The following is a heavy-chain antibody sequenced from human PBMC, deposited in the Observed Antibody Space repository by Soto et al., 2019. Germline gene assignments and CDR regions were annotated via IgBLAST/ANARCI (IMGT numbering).Heavy chain of an antibody. Sequence: LSLTCTVSGGSISSYYWSWIRQPAGKGLEWIGRIYTSGSTNYNPSLKSRVTMSVDTSKNQFSLKLSSVTAADTAVYYCAREAAIYYYYYYGMDVWGQGTKVTAP. D-gene: IGHD6-13*01. CDR2: IYTSGST. J-gene: IGHJ6*02. V-gene: IGHV4-4*07. CDR1: GGSISSYY. CDR3: AREAAIYYYYYYGMDV.